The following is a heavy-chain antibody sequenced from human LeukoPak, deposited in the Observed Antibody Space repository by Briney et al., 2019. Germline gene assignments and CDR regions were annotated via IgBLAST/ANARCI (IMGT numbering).Heavy chain of an antibody. CDR2: ISYDGSDK. V-gene: IGHV3-30*18. Sequence: GGSLRLSCAASGFTFSSYGMHWVRQAPGKGLEWLAAISYDGSDKYFADSVKGRFTISRDNSKNTLYLQMNSLRAEDTAVYYCAKDLSVPALGVWGQGTTVTVSS. CDR1: GFTFSSYG. D-gene: IGHD2/OR15-2a*01. J-gene: IGHJ6*02. CDR3: AKDLSVPALGV.